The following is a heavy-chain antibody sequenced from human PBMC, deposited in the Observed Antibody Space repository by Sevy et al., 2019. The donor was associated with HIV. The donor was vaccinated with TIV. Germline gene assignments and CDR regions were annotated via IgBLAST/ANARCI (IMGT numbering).Heavy chain of an antibody. V-gene: IGHV3-33*01. D-gene: IGHD4-4*01. CDR3: ARDVDSNYDGIDA. J-gene: IGHJ6*02. CDR2: IWYDGSDT. CDR1: GFIFSNHG. Sequence: GGSLRLSCAASGFIFSNHGMHWVRQAPGKGLEWVARIWYDGSDTYYGESVKGRFTISRDNSKNTVDLQMNSLRVEDTAVYYCARDVDSNYDGIDAWGQGTTVT.